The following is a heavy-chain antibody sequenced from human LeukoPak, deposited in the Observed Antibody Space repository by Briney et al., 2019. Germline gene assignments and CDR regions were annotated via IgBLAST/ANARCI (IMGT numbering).Heavy chain of an antibody. CDR2: INHSGST. J-gene: IGHJ6*03. Sequence: SETLSLTCAVYGGSFSGYYWSWIRQPPGKGLEWIGEINHSGSTNYNPSLKSRVTISVDTSKNQFSLKLSSVTAADTAVYYCARASEDYYYYCMDVWGKGTTVTISS. CDR1: GGSFSGYY. D-gene: IGHD1-14*01. V-gene: IGHV4-34*01. CDR3: ARASEDYYYYCMDV.